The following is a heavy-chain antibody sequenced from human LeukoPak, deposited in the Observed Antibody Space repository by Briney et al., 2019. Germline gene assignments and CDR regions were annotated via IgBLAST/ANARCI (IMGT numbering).Heavy chain of an antibody. Sequence: GGSLRLSCAASGFTFSSYGMHWVRQAPGKGLEWVAVIWYDGSNKNHADSVKGRFTISRDNSKNTLYLQMNSLRAEDTAVYYCARVVAPGGNVDSYGMDVWGQGTTVTVSS. J-gene: IGHJ6*02. CDR3: ARVVAPGGNVDSYGMDV. D-gene: IGHD1-1*01. CDR2: IWYDGSNK. CDR1: GFTFSSYG. V-gene: IGHV3-33*01.